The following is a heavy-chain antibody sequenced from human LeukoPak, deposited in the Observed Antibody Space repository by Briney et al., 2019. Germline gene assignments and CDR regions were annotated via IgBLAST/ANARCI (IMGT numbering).Heavy chain of an antibody. Sequence: SETLSLTCTVSGGSISGYYWTWIRQPPGKGLEWIGYIYYSGSTNYNPSLKSRVTMSVDTSKNQSSLKLSSVTAADTAVYYCARHDPRGKAARLGYFDYWGQGTLVTVSS. CDR2: IYYSGST. CDR1: GGSISGYY. J-gene: IGHJ4*02. V-gene: IGHV4-59*08. CDR3: ARHDPRGKAARLGYFDY. D-gene: IGHD6-6*01.